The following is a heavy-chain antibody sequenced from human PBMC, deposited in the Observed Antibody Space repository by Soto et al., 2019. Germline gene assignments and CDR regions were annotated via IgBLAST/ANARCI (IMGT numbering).Heavy chain of an antibody. CDR2: IWYDGSNQ. J-gene: IGHJ3*02. CDR3: ENPITIILVPSGAFDI. V-gene: IGHV3-33*06. Sequence: GGSLRLSCAPSGFTFSTYGMHWVRQAPGKGLEWVAVIWYDGSNQYYADSVKGRFTISRDNSKNMLYLQMTSLRAEDTAVYYCENPITIILVPSGAFDIWGQGTMV. D-gene: IGHD3-22*01. CDR1: GFTFSTYG.